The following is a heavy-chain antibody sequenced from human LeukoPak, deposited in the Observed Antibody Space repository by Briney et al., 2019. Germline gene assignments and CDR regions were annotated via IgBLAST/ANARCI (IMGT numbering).Heavy chain of an antibody. D-gene: IGHD3-22*01. V-gene: IGHV1-69*13. CDR3: ARRRSYYDSSGYTFDI. CDR2: IIPIFGTK. CDR1: GGTFSSYA. J-gene: IGHJ3*02. Sequence: SVKVSCKASGGTFSSYALSWVRQAPGQGLEWMGGIIPIFGTKNYAQTVQGRVTIPADESTSTAYMELSSLRSEDTAVYYCARRRSYYDSSGYTFDIWGQGTMVTVSS.